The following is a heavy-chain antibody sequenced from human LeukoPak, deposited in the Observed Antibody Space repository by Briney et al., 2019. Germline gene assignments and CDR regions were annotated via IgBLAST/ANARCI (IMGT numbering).Heavy chain of an antibody. CDR2: ISGSGGST. CDR1: GFTFSSYA. V-gene: IGHV3-23*01. Sequence: GGSLRLSCAAPGFTFSSYAMSWVRQAPGKGLEWVSAISGSGGSTYYADSVKGRFTISRDSSKNTLYLQMNSLRAEDTAVYYCAARYDYVWGSYGDYRGQGTLVTVSS. D-gene: IGHD3-16*01. CDR3: AARYDYVWGSYGDY. J-gene: IGHJ4*02.